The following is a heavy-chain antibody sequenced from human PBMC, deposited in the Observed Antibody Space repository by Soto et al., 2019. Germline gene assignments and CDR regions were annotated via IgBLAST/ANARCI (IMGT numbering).Heavy chain of an antibody. CDR1: GGTFSSFA. V-gene: IGHV1-69*12. CDR2: IIPIFGTA. Sequence: QVQLVQSGAEVKKPGSSVKVSCKASGGTFSSFAFSWVRQAPGQGLEWMGGIIPIFGTANYVQKFQGRVTITADETTSTVYMELSSLRYEDTAVYYCARDVGDALDIWGQGTMVTVSS. J-gene: IGHJ3*02. CDR3: ARDVGDALDI. D-gene: IGHD3-16*01.